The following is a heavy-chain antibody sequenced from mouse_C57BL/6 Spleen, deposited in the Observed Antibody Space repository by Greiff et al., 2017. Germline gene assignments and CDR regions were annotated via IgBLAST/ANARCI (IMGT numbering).Heavy chain of an antibody. Sequence: QVTLKVSGPGILQPSQTLSLTCSFSGFSLSTFGMGVGWIRQPSGKGLEWLAHIWWDDDKYYNPALKSRLTISKDTSQNQVFLKIANVDTADTATYYCARILIYDGYYGGFAYWGQGTLVTVSA. D-gene: IGHD2-3*01. CDR1: GFSLSTFGMG. CDR3: ARILIYDGYYGGFAY. J-gene: IGHJ3*01. CDR2: IWWDDDK. V-gene: IGHV8-8*01.